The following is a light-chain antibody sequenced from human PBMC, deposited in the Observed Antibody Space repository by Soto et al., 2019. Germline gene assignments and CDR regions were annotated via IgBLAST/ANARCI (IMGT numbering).Light chain of an antibody. V-gene: IGLV2-14*03. Sequence: QSVLTQPASVSGSPGQSITISCTGTSSEVGAYSHVSWYQQHPGKAPKVIIYDVTNRPSGVFNNFSGSKSGNTASLTIFGLQAEDEADYYCSSYTSSSTYVFGTGTRSPS. CDR1: SSEVGAYSH. J-gene: IGLJ1*01. CDR3: SSYTSSSTYV. CDR2: DVT.